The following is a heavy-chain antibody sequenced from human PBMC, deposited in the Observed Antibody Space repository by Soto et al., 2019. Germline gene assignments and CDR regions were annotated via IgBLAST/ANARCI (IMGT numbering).Heavy chain of an antibody. Sequence: SETLSLTCTVSGGSISSGGYYWSWIRQHPGKGLEWIGYINYSGSTYYNPSLESRVTISVDTSKNQFSLKLSSVTAADTAVYYCARVEEVLSSSSYYYGMDVWGQGTTVTVSS. V-gene: IGHV4-31*03. D-gene: IGHD3-16*02. CDR3: ARVEEVLSSSSYYYGMDV. J-gene: IGHJ6*02. CDR1: GGSISSGGYY. CDR2: INYSGST.